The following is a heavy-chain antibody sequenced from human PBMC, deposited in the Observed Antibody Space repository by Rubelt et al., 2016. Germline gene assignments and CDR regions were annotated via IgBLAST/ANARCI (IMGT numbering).Heavy chain of an antibody. CDR2: IGGSGGST. D-gene: IGHD5-18*01. V-gene: IGHV3-23*01. J-gene: IGHJ4*02. Sequence: QATGEGLEWVSFIGGSGGSTNYADSVKGRFTISRDNSKNTLYMQMNSLRAEDTAVYYCARDRDFEGAMVALGYWGQGTLVTVSS. CDR3: ARDRDFEGAMVALGY.